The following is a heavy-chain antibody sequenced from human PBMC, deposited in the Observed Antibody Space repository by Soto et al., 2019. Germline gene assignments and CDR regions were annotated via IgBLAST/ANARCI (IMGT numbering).Heavy chain of an antibody. CDR3: ATDRIAAGIDH. V-gene: IGHV1-69*13. CDR2: IIPTFGTA. D-gene: IGHD6-13*01. J-gene: IGHJ4*02. CDR1: AGTFSIYS. Sequence: SVKVSCKASAGTFSIYSIIWVRQAPGQGLEWMVGIIPTFGTANFAKTGQDRVTVTADDSTSTVYLELSSLRSDDMAVYYCATDRIAAGIDHWGQGTLVNGPS.